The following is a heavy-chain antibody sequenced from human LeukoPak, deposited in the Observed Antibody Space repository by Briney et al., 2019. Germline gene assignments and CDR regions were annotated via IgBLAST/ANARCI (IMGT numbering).Heavy chain of an antibody. D-gene: IGHD6-19*01. CDR2: ISGSGGST. CDR1: GFTFSSYA. V-gene: IGHV3-23*01. J-gene: IGHJ3*02. CDR3: AKVFEGLQWLVFNAFDI. Sequence: PGGSLRLSCAASGFTFSSYAMSWVRQAPGKGLEWVSAISGSGGSTYYADSVKGRFTISRDNSKNTLYLQMNSLRAEDTAVYYCAKVFEGLQWLVFNAFDIWGQGTMVTVSS.